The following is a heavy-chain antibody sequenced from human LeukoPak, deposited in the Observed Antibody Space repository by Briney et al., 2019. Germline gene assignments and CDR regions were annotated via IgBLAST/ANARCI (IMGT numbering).Heavy chain of an antibody. CDR1: GFTFSSYA. D-gene: IGHD1-26*01. Sequence: SLRLSCAASGFTFSSYAMHWVRQAPGKGLEWVAVISYDGSNKYYADSVKGRFTISRDNSKNTLYLQMNSLRAEDTAVYYCARGEVGATSIDYWGQGTLVTVSS. CDR3: ARGEVGATSIDY. CDR2: ISYDGSNK. J-gene: IGHJ4*02. V-gene: IGHV3-30-3*01.